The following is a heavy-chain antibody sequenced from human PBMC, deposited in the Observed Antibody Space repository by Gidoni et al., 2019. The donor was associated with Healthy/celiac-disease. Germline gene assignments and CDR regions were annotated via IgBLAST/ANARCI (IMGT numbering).Heavy chain of an antibody. CDR3: AREALVYCSSTSCQGWFDP. CDR1: GYTFTIYY. J-gene: IGHJ5*02. V-gene: IGHV1-46*01. D-gene: IGHD2-2*01. Sequence: HVQLVQSGAEVQTPAASVMVSCMAFGYTFTIYYIHWVRQAPGQGLEWMGIINPSGGSTSYGQKCEGRVTMTRDTATSTVYMELSSLRSEDTAVYYWAREALVYCSSTSCQGWFDPWGQGTLVTVSS. CDR2: INPSGGST.